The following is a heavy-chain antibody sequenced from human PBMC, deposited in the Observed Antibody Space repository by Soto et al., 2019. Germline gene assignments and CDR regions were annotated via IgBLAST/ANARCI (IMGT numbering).Heavy chain of an antibody. J-gene: IGHJ4*02. D-gene: IGHD6-19*01. CDR1: GYPFINFA. CDR2: IHGGTGNT. Sequence: QVQLVQSGAEVKKPGASVKVSCKASGYPFINFAIHWVRQAPGQRLEWMGWIHGGTGNTKYSEKFQDRVTITRDTSARIVYMELSRLRSDDTAVYYCARGPPTGSSGWFYFDSWGQGPLVTVSS. CDR3: ARGPPTGSSGWFYFDS. V-gene: IGHV1-3*01.